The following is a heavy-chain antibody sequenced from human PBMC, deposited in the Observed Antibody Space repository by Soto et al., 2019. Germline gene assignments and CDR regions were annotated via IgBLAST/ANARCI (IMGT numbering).Heavy chain of an antibody. Sequence: GGSLRLSCAASGFTFSSYAMSWVLQAPGKGLEWVSGTSGSGGRTYYADSMKGRFTISRDNSKNTLYLQMNSLRDEDTALYYCAKRSNYDSGGFDCWGQGTLVTVSS. J-gene: IGHJ4*02. CDR1: GFTFSSYA. CDR2: TSGSGGRT. CDR3: AKRSNYDSGGFDC. V-gene: IGHV3-23*01. D-gene: IGHD3-22*01.